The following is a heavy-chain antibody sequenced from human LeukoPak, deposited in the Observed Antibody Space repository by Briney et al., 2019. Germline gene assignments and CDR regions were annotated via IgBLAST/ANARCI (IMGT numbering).Heavy chain of an antibody. Sequence: GGSLRLSCVASGFTFSSYWMHWVRQAPGKGLVWVSRIKSDGSSTTYADSVEGRFTISRDNAKNTLYLQMNSLRAEDTAVYYCARGGSPPEALGDAFEIWGQGTMVTVSS. J-gene: IGHJ3*02. V-gene: IGHV3-74*01. CDR1: GFTFSSYW. D-gene: IGHD1-26*01. CDR3: ARGGSPPEALGDAFEI. CDR2: IKSDGSST.